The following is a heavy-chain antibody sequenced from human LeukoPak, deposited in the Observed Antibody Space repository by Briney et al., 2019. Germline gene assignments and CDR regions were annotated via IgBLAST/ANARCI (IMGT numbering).Heavy chain of an antibody. CDR3: ARGDSGSYYFDY. CDR2: ISSSGSTI. J-gene: IGHJ4*02. D-gene: IGHD1-26*01. CDR1: GFTFSSYE. Sequence: GGSLRLSCAASGFTFSSYEMNWVRQAPGKGLEWVSYISSSGSTIYYADSVKGRFTISRDNAKNSLYLQMNSLRAGDTAVYYCARGDSGSYYFDYWGQGTLVTVSS. V-gene: IGHV3-48*03.